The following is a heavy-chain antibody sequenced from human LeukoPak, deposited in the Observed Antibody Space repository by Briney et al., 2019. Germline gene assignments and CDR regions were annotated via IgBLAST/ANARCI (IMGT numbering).Heavy chain of an antibody. CDR2: IRSKAYGGTT. D-gene: IGHD2-8*01. J-gene: IGHJ4*02. Sequence: GGSLRLSCTASGFTFGDYAMSWFRQAPGKGLEWVGFIRSKAYGGTTEYAASVKGRFTISRDDSKSIAYLQMNSLKTEDTAVYYCTRRIEFGLYAGFDYWGQGTLVTVSS. V-gene: IGHV3-49*03. CDR1: GFTFGDYA. CDR3: TRRIEFGLYAGFDY.